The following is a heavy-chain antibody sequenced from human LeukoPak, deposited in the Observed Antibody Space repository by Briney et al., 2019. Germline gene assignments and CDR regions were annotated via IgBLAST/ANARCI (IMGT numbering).Heavy chain of an antibody. D-gene: IGHD6-13*01. CDR1: GFTFSSYA. CDR2: ISSNGGST. J-gene: IGHJ4*02. Sequence: GGSLRLSCAASGFTFSSYAMHWVRQAPGKGLEYVSAISSNGGSTYYANSVKGRFTISRDNSKNTLYLQMGSLRAEDMVVYYCARQATRIAAAGTSIDYWGQGTLVTVSS. CDR3: ARQATRIAAAGTSIDY. V-gene: IGHV3-64*01.